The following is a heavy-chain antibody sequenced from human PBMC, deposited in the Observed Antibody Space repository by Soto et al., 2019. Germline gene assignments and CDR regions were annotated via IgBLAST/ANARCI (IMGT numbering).Heavy chain of an antibody. CDR3: ARDYRDPPHYYTGFDV. Sequence: QITLKESGPTLVKPTQTLTLTCTFSGFSLNTSGVGVGWIRQPPGKALECLALIYWDDDKRYSPSLTTTLTLTKDTSNNQVVLTRTTMDPVDTATYYCARDYRDPPHYYTGFDVWGQGTTVTVSS. V-gene: IGHV2-5*02. CDR1: GFSLNTSGVG. D-gene: IGHD4-17*01. J-gene: IGHJ6*02. CDR2: IYWDDDK.